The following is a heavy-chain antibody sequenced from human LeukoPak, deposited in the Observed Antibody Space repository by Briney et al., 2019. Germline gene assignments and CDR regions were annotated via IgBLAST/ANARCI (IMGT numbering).Heavy chain of an antibody. Sequence: SETLSLTCTVSGGSISSSSYYWGWIRQPPGKGLEWIGNIYYTGSTHYNPSLKSRVTISVDTSKNQFSLKLSSVTAADTAVYYCARHIGGRYYYYYMDVWGKGTTVTISS. CDR3: ARHIGGRYYYYYMDV. CDR2: IYYTGST. J-gene: IGHJ6*03. CDR1: GGSISSSSYY. D-gene: IGHD3-16*02. V-gene: IGHV4-39*01.